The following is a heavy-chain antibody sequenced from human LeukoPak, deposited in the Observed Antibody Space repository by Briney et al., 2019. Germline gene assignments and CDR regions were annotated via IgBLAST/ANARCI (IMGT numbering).Heavy chain of an antibody. Sequence: SETLSLTCTVYGGSFSGYYWSWIRQPPGRGLEWIGEINHSGSINYNPSLKSRVTISVDTSKNQFSLKLSSVTAADTAVYYCARDTTVTTNAFDIWGQGTMVTVSS. CDR3: ARDTTVTTNAFDI. CDR2: INHSGSI. D-gene: IGHD4-17*01. CDR1: GGSFSGYY. V-gene: IGHV4-34*01. J-gene: IGHJ3*02.